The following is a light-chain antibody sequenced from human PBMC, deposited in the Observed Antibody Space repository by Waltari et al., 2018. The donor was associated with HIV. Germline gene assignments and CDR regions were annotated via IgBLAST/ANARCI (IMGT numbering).Light chain of an antibody. Sequence: QSVLTQPPSASGTPGQRVPISCSGCSSTIGSNAVSWYQQLPGTAPKLLIYSDKQRPSGVPDRFSGSKSGTSASLAISGLQSEDEADYHCAGWDDSVDGPVFGGGTILTVL. J-gene: IGLJ3*02. CDR1: SSTIGSNA. CDR2: SDK. CDR3: AGWDDSVDGPV. V-gene: IGLV1-44*01.